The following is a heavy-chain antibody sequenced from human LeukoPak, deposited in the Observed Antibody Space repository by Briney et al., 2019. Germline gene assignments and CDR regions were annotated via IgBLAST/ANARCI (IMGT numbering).Heavy chain of an antibody. Sequence: GGSLRLSCAASGFTFSDYAMNWVRQAPGKGLECVAAINSNGGTTYYADSVRGRFTISRDNSKNTVYVQMDSLTAEATAVYYLASIVSRWTLIGYWGQGTLLTPSPQ. CDR2: INSNGGTT. CDR1: GFTFSDYA. J-gene: IGHJ4*02. CDR3: ASIVSRWTLIGY. V-gene: IGHV3-64*02. D-gene: IGHD6-13*01.